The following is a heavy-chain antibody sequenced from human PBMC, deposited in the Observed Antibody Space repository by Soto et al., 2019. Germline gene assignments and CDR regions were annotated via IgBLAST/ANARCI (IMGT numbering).Heavy chain of an antibody. Sequence: SLTCAVYGGSFSGYYWSWIRQPPGKGLEWIGEINHSGSTNYNPSLKSRVTISVDTSKNQFSLKLSSVTAADTAVYYCARGKWFDPWGQGTLVTVSS. CDR1: GGSFSGYY. CDR2: INHSGST. V-gene: IGHV4-34*01. J-gene: IGHJ5*02. CDR3: ARGKWFDP.